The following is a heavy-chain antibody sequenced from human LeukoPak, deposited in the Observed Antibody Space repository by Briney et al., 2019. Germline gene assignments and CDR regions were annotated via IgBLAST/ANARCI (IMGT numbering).Heavy chain of an antibody. CDR3: TKLKGWYGDGYFDY. J-gene: IGHJ4*02. Sequence: GGSLRLSCAASGFSVSSKYMSWVRQPAGKGLEWVSVIYSGGTTFYADSVKGRFTISRDNSKNTLYPQMNSLRPDDTAVYYCTKLKGWYGDGYFDYWGPGILVTVSS. V-gene: IGHV3-53*01. CDR1: GFSVSSKY. D-gene: IGHD6-19*01. CDR2: IYSGGTT.